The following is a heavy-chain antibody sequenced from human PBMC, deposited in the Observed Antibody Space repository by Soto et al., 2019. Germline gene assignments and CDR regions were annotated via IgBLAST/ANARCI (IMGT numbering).Heavy chain of an antibody. D-gene: IGHD3-9*01. Sequence: QVQLQESGPGLVKPSETLSLTCTVSGGSISSYYWSWIRQSPGKGLEWIGYIYYSGSTNYNPSLKSRVTMSVDTSKNQFSLKLSSVTAADTAVYYCARDDKNWYFDLWGRGTLVTVSS. CDR1: GGSISSYY. CDR3: ARDDKNWYFDL. V-gene: IGHV4-59*01. J-gene: IGHJ2*01. CDR2: IYYSGST.